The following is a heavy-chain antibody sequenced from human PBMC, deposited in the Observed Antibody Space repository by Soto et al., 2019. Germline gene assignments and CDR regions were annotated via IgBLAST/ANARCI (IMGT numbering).Heavy chain of an antibody. J-gene: IGHJ5*02. CDR3: ARTRFGAVAGT. Sequence: QVQLVQSGAEVKKPGASVKVSCKTSGYTFTSYDIHWVRQATGQGPEWMGWMNPNSGNTVYAQKFQCRITMTRNTSMSTAYMELSSLRPEDTAVYYCARTRFGAVAGTWGQGTLVTVSS. V-gene: IGHV1-8*01. CDR1: GYTFTSYD. D-gene: IGHD6-19*01. CDR2: MNPNSGNT.